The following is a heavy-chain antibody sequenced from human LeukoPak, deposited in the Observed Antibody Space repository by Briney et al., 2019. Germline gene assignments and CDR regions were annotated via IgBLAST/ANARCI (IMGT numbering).Heavy chain of an antibody. CDR3: ASLVINYDILTGYPRRWFDP. V-gene: IGHV4-59*01. CDR1: GGSISSYY. J-gene: IGHJ5*02. Sequence: SETLSLTCTVSGGSISSYYWSWIRQPPGKGLEWIGYIYYSGSTNYNPSLKSRVTMSVDTSKNQFSLKLSSVTAADTAVYYCASLVINYDILTGYPRRWFDPWGQGTLVAVSS. D-gene: IGHD3-9*01. CDR2: IYYSGST.